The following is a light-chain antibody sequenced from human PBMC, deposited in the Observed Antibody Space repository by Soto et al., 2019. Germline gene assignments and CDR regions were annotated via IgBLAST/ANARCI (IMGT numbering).Light chain of an antibody. CDR2: EVS. CDR3: TSYTIKTTYV. CDR1: SVDVGGYNY. V-gene: IGLV2-14*01. J-gene: IGLJ1*01. Sequence: QSALTQPASVSGSLGQSITISCTGTSVDVGGYNYVSWYQHHPGKAPRLLIFEVSNRPSGVSNRFSGSKSGNTASLTISGLQAEDGADYYCTSYTIKTTYVFGTGTKLTVL.